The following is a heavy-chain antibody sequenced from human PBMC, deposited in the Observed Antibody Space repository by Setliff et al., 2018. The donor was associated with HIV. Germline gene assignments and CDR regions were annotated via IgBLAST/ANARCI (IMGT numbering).Heavy chain of an antibody. J-gene: IGHJ4*02. CDR2: INYDENSE. CDR1: GFTFTAHG. V-gene: IGHV3-30*02. D-gene: IGHD3-16*01. CDR3: AKDMNYNNDYPGVLGS. Sequence: GGSLRLSCAASGFTFTAHGMHWVRQAPDKGLEWVAFINYDENSEYYADSVKGRVTISRDNFRNTVDLQMNNLRPEDTAVYYCAKDMNYNNDYPGVLGSWGRGTLVTVSS.